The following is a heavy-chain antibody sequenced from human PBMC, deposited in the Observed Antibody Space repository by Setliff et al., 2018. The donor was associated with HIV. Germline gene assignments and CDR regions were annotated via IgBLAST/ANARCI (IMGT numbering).Heavy chain of an antibody. CDR1: GYTFTSYW. J-gene: IGHJ4*02. V-gene: IGHV5-51*01. CDR3: VRQGAVAATPLGH. Sequence: LKISCKGSGYTFTSYWIAWVRQMPGKGLEWMGIIYPGDSDSRYSPSFRGQVTVSVDKSNGTAYLQWHSLKASDTAMYYCVRQGAVAATPLGHWGQGTLVTVSS. D-gene: IGHD6-19*01. CDR2: IYPGDSDS.